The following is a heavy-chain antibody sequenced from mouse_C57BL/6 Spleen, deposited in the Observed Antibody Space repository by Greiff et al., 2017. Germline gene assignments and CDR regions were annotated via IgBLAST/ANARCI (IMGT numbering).Heavy chain of an antibody. CDR2: IDPNSGGT. D-gene: IGHD1-1*01. V-gene: IGHV1-72*01. Sequence: VQLQQPGAELVKPGASVKLSCKASGYTFTSYWMHWVKQRPGRGLEWIGRIDPNSGGTKYNEKFKSKATLTVDKPSSTAYMQLSSLTSEDSAVYYCARALYYGSSYWAYWGQGTLVTVSA. J-gene: IGHJ3*01. CDR3: ARALYYGSSYWAY. CDR1: GYTFTSYW.